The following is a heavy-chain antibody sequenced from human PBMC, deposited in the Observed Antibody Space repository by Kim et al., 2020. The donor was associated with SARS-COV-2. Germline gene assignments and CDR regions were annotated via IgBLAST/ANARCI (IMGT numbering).Heavy chain of an antibody. CDR3: ARVYYDSSGAPLGY. J-gene: IGHJ4*02. D-gene: IGHD3-22*01. CDR2: ISSNGGST. Sequence: GGSLRLSCAASGFTFSSYAMHWVRQAPGKGLEYVSAISSNGGSTYYANSVKGRFTISRDNSKNTLYLQMGSLRAEDMAVYYCARVYYDSSGAPLGYWGQG. CDR1: GFTFSSYA. V-gene: IGHV3-64*01.